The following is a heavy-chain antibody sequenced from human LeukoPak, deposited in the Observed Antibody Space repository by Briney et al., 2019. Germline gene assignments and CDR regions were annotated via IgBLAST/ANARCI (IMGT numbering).Heavy chain of an antibody. CDR2: VNHSGST. CDR3: ARGPHWNYASPFDY. CDR1: GGSFSGYY. D-gene: IGHD1-7*01. V-gene: IGHV4-34*01. Sequence: SETLSLTCAVYGGSFSGYYWSWIRQPPGKGLEWIGEVNHSGSTNHNPSLKSRVTISVDTSKNQFSLKLSSVTAADTAVYYCARGPHWNYASPFDYWGQGTLVTVSS. J-gene: IGHJ4*02.